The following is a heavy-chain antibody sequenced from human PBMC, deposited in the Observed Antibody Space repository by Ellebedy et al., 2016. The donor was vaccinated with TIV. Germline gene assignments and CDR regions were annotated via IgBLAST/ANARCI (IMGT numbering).Heavy chain of an antibody. D-gene: IGHD6-19*01. CDR2: INQDGGEK. J-gene: IGHJ4*02. CDR1: GFTFSSYW. Sequence: GGSLRLSCAASGFTFSSYWMSWVRQTPGKGLEWVANINQDGGEKNYVDSVKGRFSISRDNAKNSLYLQMNSLTVEDTALYYCVRDKGDNNGSKFDSWGQGTLVTVSS. V-gene: IGHV3-7*03. CDR3: VRDKGDNNGSKFDS.